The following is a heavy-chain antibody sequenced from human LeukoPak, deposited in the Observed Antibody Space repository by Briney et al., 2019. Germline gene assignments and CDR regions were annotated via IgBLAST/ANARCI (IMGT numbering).Heavy chain of an antibody. Sequence: SVKVSCKASGGTFSIYTISWARQAPGQGLEWMGRIIPILGIANYAQKFQGRVTITADKSTSTAYMELSSLRSEDTAVYYCARDISQLWYFDYWGQGTLVTVSS. CDR1: GGTFSIYT. CDR2: IIPILGIA. CDR3: ARDISQLWYFDY. D-gene: IGHD5-18*01. J-gene: IGHJ4*02. V-gene: IGHV1-69*04.